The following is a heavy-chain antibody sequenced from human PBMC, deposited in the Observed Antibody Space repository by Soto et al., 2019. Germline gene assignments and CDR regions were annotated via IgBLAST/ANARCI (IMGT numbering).Heavy chain of an antibody. CDR3: ARHSSGWYAEDY. Sequence: GGSLRLSCAASGFTVSSNYMSWVRQAPGKGLEWVSVIYSGGSTYYAGSVKGRFTISRDNSKNTLYLQMNSLRAEDTAVYYCARHSSGWYAEDYWGQGTLVTVSS. V-gene: IGHV3-53*01. J-gene: IGHJ4*02. CDR2: IYSGGST. CDR1: GFTVSSNY. D-gene: IGHD6-19*01.